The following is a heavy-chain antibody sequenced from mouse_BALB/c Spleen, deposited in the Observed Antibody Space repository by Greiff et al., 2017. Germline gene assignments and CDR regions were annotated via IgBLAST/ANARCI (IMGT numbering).Heavy chain of an antibody. CDR3: ARDTTVVPHWYFDV. CDR1: GYSITSDYA. CDR2: ISYSGST. V-gene: IGHV3-2*02. Sequence: EVKLMESGPGLVKPSQSLSLTCTVTGYSITSDYAWNWIRQFPGNKLEWMGYISYSGSTSYNPSLKSRISITRDTSKNQFFLQLNSVTTEDTATYYCARDTTVVPHWYFDVWGAGTTVTVSS. D-gene: IGHD1-1*01. J-gene: IGHJ1*01.